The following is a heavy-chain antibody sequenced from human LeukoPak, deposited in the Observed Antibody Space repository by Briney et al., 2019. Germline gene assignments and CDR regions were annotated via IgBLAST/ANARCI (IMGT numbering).Heavy chain of an antibody. V-gene: IGHV1-18*04. D-gene: IGHD3-9*01. CDR3: ARVRYDILTGYYTLLGWFDP. CDR2: ISAYNGNT. J-gene: IGHJ5*02. CDR1: GYTFTSYY. Sequence: ASVKVSCKASGYTFTSYYMHWVRQAPGQGLEWMGWISAYNGNTNYAQKLQGRVTMTTDTSTSTAYMEQRSLRSDDTAVYYCARVRYDILTGYYTLLGWFDPWGQGTLVTVSS.